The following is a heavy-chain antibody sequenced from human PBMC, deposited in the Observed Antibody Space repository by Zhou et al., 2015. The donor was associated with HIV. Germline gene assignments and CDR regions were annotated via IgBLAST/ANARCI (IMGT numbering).Heavy chain of an antibody. J-gene: IGHJ4*02. CDR2: ISAYNGNT. Sequence: QVQLVQSGAEVKRPGASVKVSCKASGYTFPSYDISWVRQAPGQGLEWMGWISAYNGNTNYAQKLQGRVTMTTDTSTSTAYMELRSLRSDDTAVYYCARDTWGGSDGSGLAFWGQGTLVTVSS. CDR3: ARDTWGGSDGSGLAF. CDR1: GYTFPSYD. D-gene: IGHD3-10*01. V-gene: IGHV1-18*01.